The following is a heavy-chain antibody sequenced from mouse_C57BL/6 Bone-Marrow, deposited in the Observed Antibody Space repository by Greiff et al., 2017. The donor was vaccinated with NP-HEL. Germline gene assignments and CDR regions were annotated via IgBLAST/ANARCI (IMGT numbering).Heavy chain of an antibody. CDR1: GFSLTSYG. J-gene: IGHJ4*01. D-gene: IGHD1-1*01. CDR2: IWSGGST. CDR3: ARNNPNYYGSSYGYAMDY. Sequence: VKLVESGPGLVQPSQSLSITCTVSGFSLTSYGVHWVRQSPGKGLEWLGVIWSGGSTDYNAAFISRLSISKDNSKSQVFFKMNSLQADDTAIYYCARNNPNYYGSSYGYAMDYWGQGTSVTVSS. V-gene: IGHV2-2*01.